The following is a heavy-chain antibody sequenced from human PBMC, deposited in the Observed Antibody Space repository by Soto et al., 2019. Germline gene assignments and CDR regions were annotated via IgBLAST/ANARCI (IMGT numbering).Heavy chain of an antibody. CDR3: ARCYYDSSGYYWEPTWFDP. Sequence: SETLSLTCTVSGGSISSGGYYWSWIRQHPGKGLEWIGYIYYSGSTYYNPSLKSRVTISVDTSKNQFSLKLSSVTAADTAVYYCARCYYDSSGYYWEPTWFDPWGQRTLVTVSS. V-gene: IGHV4-31*03. D-gene: IGHD3-22*01. J-gene: IGHJ5*02. CDR2: IYYSGST. CDR1: GGSISSGGYY.